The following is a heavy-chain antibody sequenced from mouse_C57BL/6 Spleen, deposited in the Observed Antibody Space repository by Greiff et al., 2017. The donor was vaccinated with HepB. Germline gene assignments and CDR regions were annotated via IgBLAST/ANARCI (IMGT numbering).Heavy chain of an antibody. CDR1: GYTFTNYW. CDR3: ARWSSNYGIDY. Sequence: QVQLKQSGAELVRPGTSVKMSCKASGYTFTNYWIGWAKQRPGHGLEWIGDIYPGGGYTNYNEKFKGKATLTADKSSSTAYMQFSSLTSEDSAIYYCARWSSNYGIDYWGQGTTLTVSS. CDR2: IYPGGGYT. D-gene: IGHD2-5*01. J-gene: IGHJ2*01. V-gene: IGHV1-63*01.